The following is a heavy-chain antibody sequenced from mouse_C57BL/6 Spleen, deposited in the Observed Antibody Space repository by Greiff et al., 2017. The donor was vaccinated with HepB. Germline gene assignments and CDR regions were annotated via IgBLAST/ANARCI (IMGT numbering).Heavy chain of an antibody. CDR2: IDPSDSYT. CDR1: GYTFTSYW. D-gene: IGHD1-1*01. J-gene: IGHJ4*01. CDR3: ARGPYGRSYDAMDC. V-gene: IGHV1-69*01. Sequence: QVQLKQPGAELVMPGASVKLSCKASGYTFTSYWMHWVKQRPGHGLEWIGEIDPSDSYTNYNQKFKGKSTLTVDKSSSTAYMQLSSLTSEDSAVYNCARGPYGRSYDAMDCWGQGTSVTVAS.